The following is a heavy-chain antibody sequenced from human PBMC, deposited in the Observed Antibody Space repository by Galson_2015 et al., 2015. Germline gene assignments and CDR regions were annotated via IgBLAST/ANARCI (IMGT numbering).Heavy chain of an antibody. CDR3: ARISANSGSHYYYYYYMDV. CDR2: INHSGST. D-gene: IGHD3-10*01. Sequence: SETLSLTCTVSGGSISSYYWSWIRQPPGKGLEWIGEINHSGSTNYNPPLKSRVTISVDTSKNQFSLKLSSVTAADTAVYYCARISANSGSHYYYYYYMDVWGKGTTVTVSS. J-gene: IGHJ6*03. V-gene: IGHV4-34*01. CDR1: GGSISSYY.